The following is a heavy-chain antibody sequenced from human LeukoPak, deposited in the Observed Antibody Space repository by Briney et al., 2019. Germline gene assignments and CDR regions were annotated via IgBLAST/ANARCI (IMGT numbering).Heavy chain of an antibody. J-gene: IGHJ4*02. Sequence: ASVKVSCKASGGTFSSYTISWVRQAPGQGLEWMGRIIPILGIANYAQKFQSRVTITADKSTSTAYMELSSLRSEDTAVYYCATKGYCGGDCHFDYWGQGTLVTVSS. CDR2: IIPILGIA. CDR3: ATKGYCGGDCHFDY. CDR1: GGTFSSYT. D-gene: IGHD2-21*02. V-gene: IGHV1-69*02.